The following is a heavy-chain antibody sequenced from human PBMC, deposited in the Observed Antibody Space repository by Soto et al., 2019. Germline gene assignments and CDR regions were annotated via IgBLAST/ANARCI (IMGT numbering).Heavy chain of an antibody. CDR1: GFTFSSYW. V-gene: IGHV3-74*01. D-gene: IGHD2-2*01. CDR2: INSDGSNR. J-gene: IGHJ4*02. CDR3: ARDYLVVPHRVIDY. Sequence: GGSLRLSCATSGFTFSSYWMYWVRQAPGKGLVWVSRINSDGSNRGYADSVKGRFTISRDNAKSTLYLEMNSLRAEDTAVYYCARDYLVVPHRVIDYWGQGT.